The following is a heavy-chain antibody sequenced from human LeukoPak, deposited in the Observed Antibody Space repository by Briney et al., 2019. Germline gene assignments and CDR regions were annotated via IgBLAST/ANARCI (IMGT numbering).Heavy chain of an antibody. CDR1: GFTFNSYS. CDR2: ISCDGSNK. V-gene: IGHV3-30-3*01. CDR3: ARGLQYYYDSSGYYFDY. Sequence: PGRSLRLSCAASGFTFNSYSMHWVRQAPGTGLEWVAVISCDGSNKHYGDSVKGPFTISRDNSKNTLYLELSSLRAEDTAVFYCARGLQYYYDSSGYYFDYWGQGTLVTVSS. J-gene: IGHJ4*02. D-gene: IGHD3-22*01.